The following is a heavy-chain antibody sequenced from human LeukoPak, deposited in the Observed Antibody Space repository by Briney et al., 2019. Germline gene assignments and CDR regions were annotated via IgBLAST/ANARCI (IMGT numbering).Heavy chain of an antibody. CDR2: ISSSSSYI. CDR3: ARETNYYDSSGYYEADAFDI. CDR1: GFTFSSYS. J-gene: IGHJ3*02. D-gene: IGHD3-22*01. Sequence: GGSLRLSCAASGFTFSSYSMNWVRQAPWKGLEWVSSISSSSSYIYYADSVKGRFTISRDNAKNSLYLQMNSLRAEDTAVYYCARETNYYDSSGYYEADAFDIWGQGTMVTVSS. V-gene: IGHV3-21*01.